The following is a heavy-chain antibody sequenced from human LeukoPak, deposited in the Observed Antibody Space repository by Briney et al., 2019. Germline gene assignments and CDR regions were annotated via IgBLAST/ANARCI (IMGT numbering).Heavy chain of an antibody. Sequence: GGSLRLSCAASAFTFSSYAMTWVRQAPGKGLEWVSTISGSDSTYYAVSVKGRFTISRDNSKNTLYLQMNSLRVEDTAVYYCAKADFDFWSSYYPGDYWGQGTLVTVSS. V-gene: IGHV3-23*01. J-gene: IGHJ4*02. CDR2: ISGSDST. D-gene: IGHD3-3*01. CDR3: AKADFDFWSSYYPGDY. CDR1: AFTFSSYA.